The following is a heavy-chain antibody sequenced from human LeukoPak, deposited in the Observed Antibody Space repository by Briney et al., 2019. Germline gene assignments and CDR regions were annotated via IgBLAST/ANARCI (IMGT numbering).Heavy chain of an antibody. J-gene: IGHJ5*02. Sequence: SETLSLTCTVSGGSISSSNYYWGWIRQPPGKGLEWIGSIYYSGSTYYNPSLKSRVTISVDTSKNQFSLKLSSVTAADTAVYYCARGGSSSRYWNWFDPWGQGTLVTVSS. CDR1: GGSISSSNYY. V-gene: IGHV4-39*01. CDR2: IYYSGST. CDR3: ARGGSSSRYWNWFDP. D-gene: IGHD6-13*01.